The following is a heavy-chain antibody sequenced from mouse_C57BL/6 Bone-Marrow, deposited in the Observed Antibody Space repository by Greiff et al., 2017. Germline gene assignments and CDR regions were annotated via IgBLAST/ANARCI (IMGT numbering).Heavy chain of an antibody. D-gene: IGHD1-1*01. Sequence: HVTLKASCPGILQPSQTLSLTCSFSGFSLSTFGMGVGWIRQPSGKGLEWLAHIWWDDDKYYNPALKSRLTSSKDTSKNQVFLKIANVDTADTATYYCALITTVVEGFAYWGQGTLVTVSA. V-gene: IGHV8-8*01. CDR2: IWWDDDK. CDR1: GFSLSTFGMG. J-gene: IGHJ3*01. CDR3: ALITTVVEGFAY.